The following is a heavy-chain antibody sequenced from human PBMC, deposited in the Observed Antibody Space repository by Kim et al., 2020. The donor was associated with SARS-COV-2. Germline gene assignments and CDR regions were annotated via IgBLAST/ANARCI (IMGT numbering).Heavy chain of an antibody. D-gene: IGHD2-21*02. V-gene: IGHV3-74*01. CDR1: GFTLSSYW. Sequence: GGSLRLSCVASGFTLSSYWVHWVRQAPGKGLLWVSRINSDGSVTTYADSVKGRFTVSRDNANNALYLQMNSLRAEDTAVYYCARGLGGNSGGYWGQGTLV. CDR3: ARGLGGNSGGY. CDR2: INSDGSVT. J-gene: IGHJ4*02.